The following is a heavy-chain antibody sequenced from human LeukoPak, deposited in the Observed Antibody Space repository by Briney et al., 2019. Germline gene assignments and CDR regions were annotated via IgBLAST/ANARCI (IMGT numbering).Heavy chain of an antibody. CDR2: IYPRGST. Sequence: PSETLSLTCAVSGGSISSGSYSWSWIRQPPGKGLEWIVYIYPRGSTYYNPSLKSRVILSLDKSANQFSLNLSSVTAADTAVYYCARFSPRAMGNYLDFWGQGTLVTVSS. V-gene: IGHV4-30-2*01. CDR1: GGSISSGSYS. CDR3: ARFSPRAMGNYLDF. D-gene: IGHD7-27*01. J-gene: IGHJ4*02.